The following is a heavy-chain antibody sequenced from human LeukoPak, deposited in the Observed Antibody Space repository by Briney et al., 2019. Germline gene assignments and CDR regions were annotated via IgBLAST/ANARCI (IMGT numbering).Heavy chain of an antibody. CDR2: ISGSGGST. V-gene: IGHV3-23*01. Sequence: GGSLRLSCAASGFTFSSYAMSWVRQAPGKGLEWVSAISGSGGSTYYADSVKGRFTISRDNSKNTLYLQMNSLRAEDTAVYYCAKNTLFSPYCSGGSCYSGDDYWGQGTLVTVSS. D-gene: IGHD2-15*01. J-gene: IGHJ4*02. CDR3: AKNTLFSPYCSGGSCYSGDDY. CDR1: GFTFSSYA.